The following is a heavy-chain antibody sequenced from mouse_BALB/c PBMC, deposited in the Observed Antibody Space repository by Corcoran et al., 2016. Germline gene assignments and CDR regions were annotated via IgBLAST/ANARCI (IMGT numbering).Heavy chain of an antibody. J-gene: IGHJ2*01. CDR2: INTYTGEP. V-gene: IGHV9-3-1*01. CDR1: GYTFTNYG. CDR3: ARSSHGNYYFDY. Sequence: QIQLVQSGPELKKPGEPVKISCKASGYTFTNYGMNWVKQAPGKGLKWMGWINTYTGEPTYADDFKGRFAFSLETSASTAYLQINNLKNEDTATYFCARSSHGNYYFDYGGQGTTLTVSS. D-gene: IGHD2-1*01.